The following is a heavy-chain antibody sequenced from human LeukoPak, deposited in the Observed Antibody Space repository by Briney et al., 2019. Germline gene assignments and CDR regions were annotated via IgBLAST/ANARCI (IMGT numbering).Heavy chain of an antibody. CDR2: IIPIFGTA. V-gene: IGHV1-69*06. J-gene: IGHJ6*03. CDR1: GGTFSSYA. CDR3: ARATYYYDSSGYYSLNYYYYYMDV. D-gene: IGHD3-22*01. Sequence: SVKVSCKASGGTFSSYAISWVRQAPGQGLEWMGGIIPIFGTANYAQKFQGRVTITADKSTSTAYMELSSLRSEDTAVYYCARATYYYDSSGYYSLNYYYYYMDVWGKGTTVTVSS.